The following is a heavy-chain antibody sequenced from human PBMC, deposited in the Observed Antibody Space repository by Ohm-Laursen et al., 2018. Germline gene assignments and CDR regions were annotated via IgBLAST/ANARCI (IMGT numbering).Heavy chain of an antibody. CDR1: GFTLSSYT. V-gene: IGHV3-21*01. D-gene: IGHD5-18*01. Sequence: GSLRLSCAASGFTLSSYTMNWARQAPGKGLEWVSSISSSSSYIYYADSVRGRLTISRDNAKNSLYLQMNSLRAEDTAVYYCARGGETAMFNSWGQGTLVTVSS. CDR2: ISSSSSYI. CDR3: ARGGETAMFNS. J-gene: IGHJ4*02.